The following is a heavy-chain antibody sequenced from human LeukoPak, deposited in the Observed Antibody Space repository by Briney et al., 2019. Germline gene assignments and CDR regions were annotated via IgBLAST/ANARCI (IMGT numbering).Heavy chain of an antibody. D-gene: IGHD4-17*01. CDR2: IYYDNDK. CDR1: GFSLSTNGVG. J-gene: IGHJ5*02. CDR3: AHKATVTSWFDP. V-gene: IGHV2-5*02. Sequence: SGPTLVIPTQTLTLTCTFSGFSLSTNGVGVGWIRQPPGKALQWLGLIYYDNDKRYSPSLKSRLTITKDTSKNQVFLTMTNMDPVDTATYYCAHKATVTSWFDPWGQGTLVTVSS.